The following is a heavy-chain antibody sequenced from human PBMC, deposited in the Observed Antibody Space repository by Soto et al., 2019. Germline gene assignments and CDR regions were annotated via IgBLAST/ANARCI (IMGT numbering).Heavy chain of an antibody. Sequence: GGSLRLSCAASGFTFSSYSMNWVRQAPGKGLEWVSSISSSSSYIYYADSVKGRFTISRDNAKNSLYLQMNSLRAEDTAVYYCASLGYCSGGSCSYYYYYYKDVWGIGTTVTVSS. CDR1: GFTFSSYS. CDR2: ISSSSSYI. CDR3: ASLGYCSGGSCSYYYYYYKDV. J-gene: IGHJ6*03. V-gene: IGHV3-21*01. D-gene: IGHD2-15*01.